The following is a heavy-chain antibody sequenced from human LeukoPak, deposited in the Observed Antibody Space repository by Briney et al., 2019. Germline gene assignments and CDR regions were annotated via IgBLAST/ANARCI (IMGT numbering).Heavy chain of an antibody. CDR3: ARAGRFLEWLLDY. D-gene: IGHD3-3*01. CDR1: GFTFSSYG. J-gene: IGHJ4*02. Sequence: GGSLRLSCAASGFTFSSYGMHWVRKAPGKGLEWVAVIWYDGSNKYNADSVKGGFTISRDNSKNTLYLQMNRLRGEDTAVYDCARAGRFLEWLLDYWGQGTLVTVSS. V-gene: IGHV3-33*01. CDR2: IWYDGSNK.